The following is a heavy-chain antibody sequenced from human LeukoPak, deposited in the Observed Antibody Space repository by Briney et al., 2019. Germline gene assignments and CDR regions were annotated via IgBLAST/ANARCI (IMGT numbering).Heavy chain of an antibody. CDR1: GFTCSSYA. CDR2: FSGSGDTT. V-gene: IGHV3-23*01. J-gene: IGHJ3*02. CDR3: AKGFYYGGSSDLSSFDI. Sequence: PGGSLRLSCAASGFTCSSYAMSWVRQAPGKGLEWVSGFSGSGDTTDYADSVKGRFTISRDNSKNTLYLQMNSLRAEDTAVYHCAKGFYYGGSSDLSSFDIWGQGTMVTVSS. D-gene: IGHD4-23*01.